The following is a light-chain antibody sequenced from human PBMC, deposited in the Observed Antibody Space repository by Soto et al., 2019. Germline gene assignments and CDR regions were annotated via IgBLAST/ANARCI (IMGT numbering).Light chain of an antibody. CDR3: QQYGSSPPIT. Sequence: EIVLTQSPGTLSLSPGERATLSCRASHSVSSSYLAWYQQKPGQAPRLLIYGASSRATGIPDRFSGSGSGTDFTLTISRLEPEHYAGYYCQQYGSSPPITFGQGTRLEIK. CDR2: GAS. J-gene: IGKJ5*01. V-gene: IGKV3-20*01. CDR1: HSVSSSY.